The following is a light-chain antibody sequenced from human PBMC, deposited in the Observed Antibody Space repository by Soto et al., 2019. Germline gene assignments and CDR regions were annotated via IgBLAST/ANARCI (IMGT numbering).Light chain of an antibody. V-gene: IGKV1-39*01. CDR3: QHLHGYLIP. J-gene: IGKJ5*01. Sequence: SASSLSASKKDSVKSTCLASQSISSYLNWYQQKPGKAPKLLIYAASSLQSGVPSRFSGSGSGTDFTLTISSLQPEDFATYYCQHLHGYLIPSCHGTRLEIK. CDR2: AAS. CDR1: QSISSY.